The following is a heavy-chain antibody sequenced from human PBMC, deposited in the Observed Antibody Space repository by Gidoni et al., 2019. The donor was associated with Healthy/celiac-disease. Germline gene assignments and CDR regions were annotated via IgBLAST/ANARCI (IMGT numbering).Heavy chain of an antibody. CDR2: IIPILGIA. CDR1: GGTFSSSA. CDR3: ASVLPNYGGNYYYYYGMDV. D-gene: IGHD4-17*01. V-gene: IGHV1-69*04. J-gene: IGHJ6*02. Sequence: QVQLVQSGAEVKKPGSSVKVSCKASGGTFSSSAISWVRQAPGQGLEWMGRIIPILGIANYAQKFQGRVTITADKSTSTAYMELSSLRSEDTAVYYCASVLPNYGGNYYYYYGMDVWGQGTTVTVSS.